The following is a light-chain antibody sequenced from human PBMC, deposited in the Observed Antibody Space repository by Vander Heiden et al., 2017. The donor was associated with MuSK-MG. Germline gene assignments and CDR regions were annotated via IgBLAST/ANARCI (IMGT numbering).Light chain of an antibody. CDR2: ADT. V-gene: IGLV1-40*01. Sequence: QSVLTQPPSVSGAPGQRVTISCTGSNSNIGAGYDVQWYQQLPGTAPKRLIYADTNRPSGVRDRFSGSKSGTSASLAITGLQAEDEADYYCQSYDSSLSGSVFGGGTKLTVL. CDR1: NSNIGAGYD. CDR3: QSYDSSLSGSV. J-gene: IGLJ3*02.